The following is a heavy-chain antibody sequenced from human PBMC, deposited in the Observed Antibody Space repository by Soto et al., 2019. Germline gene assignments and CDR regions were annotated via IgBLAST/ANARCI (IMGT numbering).Heavy chain of an antibody. CDR2: ISSSSSNI. Sequence: EVQLVESGGGLVQPGGSLRLSCAASGFTFSSYSMNWVRQAPGKGLEWVSYISSSSSNIYYADTVKGRITISRDNAKNSLYLQMNSLRDEDKAVYYCASETGTTGSLDYWGQGTLVPVSS. CDR1: GFTFSSYS. J-gene: IGHJ4*02. CDR3: ASETGTTGSLDY. D-gene: IGHD1-7*01. V-gene: IGHV3-48*02.